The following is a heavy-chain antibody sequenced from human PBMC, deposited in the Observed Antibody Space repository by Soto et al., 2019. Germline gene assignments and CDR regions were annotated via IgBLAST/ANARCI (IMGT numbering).Heavy chain of an antibody. J-gene: IGHJ5*02. CDR1: GSSISSYY. CDR3: ARGRIGSGSSNWFDP. CDR2: IYYSGST. Sequence: SETLSLTCTVSGSSISSYYWSWIRQPPGQGLEWIGYIYYSGSTNYNPSLKSRVTISVDTSKNQFSLKLSSVTAADTAVYYCARGRIGSGSSNWFDPWGQGTLVIVSS. D-gene: IGHD3-10*01. V-gene: IGHV4-59*12.